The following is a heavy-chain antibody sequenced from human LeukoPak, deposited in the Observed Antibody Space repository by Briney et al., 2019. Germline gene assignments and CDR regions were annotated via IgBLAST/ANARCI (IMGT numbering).Heavy chain of an antibody. Sequence: PSETLSLTCAVSGDSITRYYWSWIRQPPGKGLEWIGYFYHSGSTDSNPSLKSRVIIALDTSKRQFSLKLTSVAAADTAAYFCARSLGLGRFDLWGRGTLVTVSS. CDR2: FYHSGST. CDR1: GDSITRYY. V-gene: IGHV4-59*01. D-gene: IGHD1-26*01. J-gene: IGHJ2*01. CDR3: ARSLGLGRFDL.